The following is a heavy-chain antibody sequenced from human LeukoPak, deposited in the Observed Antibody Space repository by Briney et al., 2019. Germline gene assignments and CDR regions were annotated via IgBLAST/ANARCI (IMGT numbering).Heavy chain of an antibody. Sequence: GGSLRLSCAASGFTFSSYEMNWVRQAPGKGLEWVSYISSSGSTIYYADSVKGRFTISRDNAKNSLYLQMNSLRAEDTAVYYCARVGGLVVPAAMLNYYYMDVWGKGTTVTISS. J-gene: IGHJ6*03. D-gene: IGHD2-2*01. CDR2: ISSSGSTI. V-gene: IGHV3-48*03. CDR3: ARVGGLVVPAAMLNYYYMDV. CDR1: GFTFSSYE.